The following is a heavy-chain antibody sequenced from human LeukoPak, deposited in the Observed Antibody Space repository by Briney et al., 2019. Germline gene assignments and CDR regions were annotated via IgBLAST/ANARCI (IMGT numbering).Heavy chain of an antibody. CDR2: IYSGGST. CDR3: ARDRGGSYSYFDY. V-gene: IGHV3-53*01. Sequence: GGFLRLSCAASGFTVSSNYMSWVRQAPGKGLEWVSVIYSGGSTYYADSVKGRFTISRDNAKNSLYLQMNSLRAEDTAVYYCARDRGGSYSYFDYWGQGTLVTVSS. CDR1: GFTVSSNY. D-gene: IGHD1-26*01. J-gene: IGHJ4*02.